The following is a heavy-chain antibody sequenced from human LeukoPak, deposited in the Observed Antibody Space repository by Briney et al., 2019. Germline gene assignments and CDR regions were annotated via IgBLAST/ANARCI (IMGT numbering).Heavy chain of an antibody. CDR3: ARRNGVRGHWGWFDP. J-gene: IGHJ5*02. CDR2: ISAYNGNT. Sequence: AASVKASCKASGYTFTSYGISWVRQAPGQGLEWMGWISAYNGNTNYAQKLQGRVTMTTDTSTSTAYMELRSLRSDDTAVYYCARRNGVRGHWGWFDPWGQGTLVTVSS. D-gene: IGHD3-10*01. V-gene: IGHV1-18*01. CDR1: GYTFTSYG.